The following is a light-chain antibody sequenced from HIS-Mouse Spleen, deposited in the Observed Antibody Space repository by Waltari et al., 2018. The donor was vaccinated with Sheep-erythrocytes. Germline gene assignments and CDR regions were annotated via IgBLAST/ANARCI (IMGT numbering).Light chain of an antibody. CDR1: SSDVCGYNY. CDR3: CSYAGSYNHV. Sequence: QSALTQPRSVSGSPGQSLPISCTVTSSDVCGYNYVPWYQQQPGKAPKLMIYDVSKRPSGVPDRFSGSKSGNTASLTISGLQAEDEADYYCCSYAGSYNHVFATGTKVTVL. V-gene: IGLV2-11*01. J-gene: IGLJ1*01. CDR2: DVS.